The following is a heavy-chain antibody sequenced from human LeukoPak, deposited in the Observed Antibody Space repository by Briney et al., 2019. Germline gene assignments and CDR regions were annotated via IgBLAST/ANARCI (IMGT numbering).Heavy chain of an antibody. Sequence: PGGSLRLSCAASGFTFSNAYMTWVRQAPGKGLEWVGRIRSKTDGGTTGSAAPVKGRFTISRDDSKNTLYLQMNSLKTEDTAVYYCTTSLYSGYDWGGDYWGQGTLVTVSS. D-gene: IGHD5-12*01. V-gene: IGHV3-15*01. CDR2: IRSKTDGGTT. J-gene: IGHJ4*02. CDR1: GFTFSNAY. CDR3: TTSLYSGYDWGGDY.